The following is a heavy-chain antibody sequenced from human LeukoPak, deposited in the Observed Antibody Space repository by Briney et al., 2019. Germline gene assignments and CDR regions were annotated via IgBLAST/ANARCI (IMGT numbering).Heavy chain of an antibody. CDR2: IYNGGST. CDR1: GFTVSRNY. D-gene: IGHD3-3*01. CDR3: TREEEWLLKIDY. V-gene: IGHV3-53*01. Sequence: PGGSLRPSCAASGFTVSRNYMSWVRQASGKGLEWVSVIYNGGSTFYADSVKGRFTISRDISKNTLYLQMNSLKTEDTAVYYCTREEEWLLKIDYWGQGTLVTVSS. J-gene: IGHJ4*02.